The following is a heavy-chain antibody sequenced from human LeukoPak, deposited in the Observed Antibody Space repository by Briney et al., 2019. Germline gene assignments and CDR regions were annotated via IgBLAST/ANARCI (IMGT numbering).Heavy chain of an antibody. J-gene: IGHJ4*02. CDR1: GGCISSYY. V-gene: IGHV4-59*01. D-gene: IGHD3-10*01. CDR3: ASSKVRGVIRALDY. Sequence: SETMSLTCTVSGGCISSYYWSWIRQPPGKGLERIAYIYYSGSTNYNPSLKSRVTISVDTSKNQFSLKLSSVTAADTAVYYCASSKVRGVIRALDYWGQGTLVTVSS. CDR2: IYYSGST.